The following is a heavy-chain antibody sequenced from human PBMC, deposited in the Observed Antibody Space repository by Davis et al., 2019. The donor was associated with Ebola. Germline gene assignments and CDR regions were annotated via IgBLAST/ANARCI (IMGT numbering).Heavy chain of an antibody. CDR1: GGSINSHY. CDR2: ITYSGST. D-gene: IGHD1-26*01. CDR3: ARPPWD. Sequence: SETLSLTCTVSGGSINSHYWSWIRQPPGKGLEWIAYITYSGSTNYNPSLKSRVTISLDTSKNQFSLKLSSVTAADTAVYYCARPPWDWGQGTLVTVSS. V-gene: IGHV4-59*08. J-gene: IGHJ4*02.